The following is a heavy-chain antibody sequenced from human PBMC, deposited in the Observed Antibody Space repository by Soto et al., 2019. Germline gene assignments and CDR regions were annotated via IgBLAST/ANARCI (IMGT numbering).Heavy chain of an antibody. D-gene: IGHD3-10*01. J-gene: IGHJ6*02. V-gene: IGHV1-69*14. CDR1: GGTFSSYA. CDR3: ARDKDSGKVIKLLYYCGMDV. CDR2: IIPIFGTA. Sequence: QVQLVQSGAEVKKPGSSVKVSCKASGGTFSSYAISWVRQAPGQWLEWMGGIIPIFGTANYAQKFQGRVTINADKYKSKDYMELSSLRSEDTAVYYCARDKDSGKVIKLLYYCGMDVWGQGTTVTVSS.